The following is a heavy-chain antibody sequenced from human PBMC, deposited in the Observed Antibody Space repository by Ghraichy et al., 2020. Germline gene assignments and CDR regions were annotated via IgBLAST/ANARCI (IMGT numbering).Heavy chain of an antibody. CDR2: IKLDGSEK. V-gene: IGHV3-7*01. CDR1: GFTSKSYC. Sequence: GESLNISCAASGFTSKSYCMNRVRQAPGKGLDRVANIKLDGSEKYYVASVRGRFTISRDNANNSLYLQMSSLRAEDTAVYYCTRDPGWYYGMAVWGQGTTVTVSS. J-gene: IGHJ6*02. D-gene: IGHD2-15*01. CDR3: TRDPGWYYGMAV.